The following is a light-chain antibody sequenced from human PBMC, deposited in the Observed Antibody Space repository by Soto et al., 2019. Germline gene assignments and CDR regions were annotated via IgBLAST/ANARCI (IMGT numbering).Light chain of an antibody. CDR1: QDVGSF. CDR3: QQYNSHSFYS. V-gene: IGKV1-5*03. J-gene: IGKJ2*03. CDR2: LAS. Sequence: DLQMAQSPSTLSASVGDTVTVTCRASQDVGSFLAWYQQKPGKAPKLLIYLASRLESGFPSRFSGSGSGTDFSLTISGLQPGDFATYFCQQYNSHSFYSFGQGTKLEIK.